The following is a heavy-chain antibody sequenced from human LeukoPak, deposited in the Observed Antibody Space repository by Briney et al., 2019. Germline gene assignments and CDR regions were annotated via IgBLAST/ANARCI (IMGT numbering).Heavy chain of an antibody. J-gene: IGHJ3*02. CDR2: INWNGGSK. CDR3: ARAEGYSYGADAFDI. V-gene: IGHV3-20*01. D-gene: IGHD5-18*01. CDR1: GFTFDNYG. Sequence: GGSLRLSCVASGFTFDNYGMTWVRQAPGKGLEWVSGINWNGGSKGYADSVRGRFTTSRDNAKNSLYLQMNSLRAEDTALYHCARAEGYSYGADAFDIWGQGTMVTVSS.